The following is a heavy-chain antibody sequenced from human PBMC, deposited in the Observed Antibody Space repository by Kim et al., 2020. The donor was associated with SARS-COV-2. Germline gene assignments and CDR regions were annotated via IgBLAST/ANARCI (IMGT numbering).Heavy chain of an antibody. V-gene: IGHV1-3*01. J-gene: IGHJ3*02. Sequence: QGRVTITRDTSASTANMELSSLRAEDTAVYYCARDSDYYESSGYLGAFDIWGQGTMVTVSS. D-gene: IGHD3-22*01. CDR3: ARDSDYYESSGYLGAFDI.